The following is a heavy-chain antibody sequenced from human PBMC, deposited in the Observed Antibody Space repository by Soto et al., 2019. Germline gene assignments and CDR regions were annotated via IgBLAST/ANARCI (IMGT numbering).Heavy chain of an antibody. CDR1: GFTFSNAW. V-gene: IGHV3-15*01. CDR2: IKSKTNGGTT. Sequence: PGGSLRLSCAVSGFTFSNAWMSWVRQAPGKGLEWVGRIKSKTNGGTTDYAAPVKGRFTISRDDSKNTLYLQVNSLKAEDTAVYYYTTDDPINKYWGQGTLVTVSS. J-gene: IGHJ4*02. CDR3: TTDDPINKY.